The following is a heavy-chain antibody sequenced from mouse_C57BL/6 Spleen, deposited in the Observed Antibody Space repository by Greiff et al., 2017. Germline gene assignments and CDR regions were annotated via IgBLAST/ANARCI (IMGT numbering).Heavy chain of an antibody. D-gene: IGHD1-1*01. Sequence: EVKLQESGPGLVKPSQSLSLTCSVTGYSITSGYYWNWIRQFPGNKLEWMGYISYDGSNNYNPSLKNRISITRDTSKNQFFLKLNSVTTEDTATYYCAGGSYYYGSGYFDVWGTGTTVTVSS. CDR1: GYSITSGYY. V-gene: IGHV3-6*01. CDR2: ISYDGSN. J-gene: IGHJ1*03. CDR3: AGGSYYYGSGYFDV.